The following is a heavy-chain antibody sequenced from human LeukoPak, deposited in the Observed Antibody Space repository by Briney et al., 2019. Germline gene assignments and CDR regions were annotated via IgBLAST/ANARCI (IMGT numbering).Heavy chain of an antibody. CDR3: ARAFGPYYYGMDV. CDR2: IYSGGST. Sequence: GGSLRLSCVVSGFTVSNNYMSWVRQAPRKGLEWVSLIYSGGSTYYADSVKGRFTISRDNSKNTLYLQMNSLRAEDTAVYYCARAFGPYYYGMDVWGQGTTVTVSS. J-gene: IGHJ6*02. D-gene: IGHD3-16*01. CDR1: GFTVSNNY. V-gene: IGHV3-53*01.